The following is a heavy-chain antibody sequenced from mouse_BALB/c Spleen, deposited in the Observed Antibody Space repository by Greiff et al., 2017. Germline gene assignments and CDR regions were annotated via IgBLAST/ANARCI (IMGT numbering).Heavy chain of an antibody. Sequence: VQLKESGAELVKPGASVKLSCTASGFNIKDTYMHWVKQRPEQGLEWIGRIDPANGNTKYDPKFQGKATITADTSSNTAYLQLSSLTSEDTAVYYCPDGYYDYWGQGTTLTVSS. J-gene: IGHJ2*01. CDR1: GFNIKDTY. D-gene: IGHD2-3*01. CDR2: IDPANGNT. CDR3: PDGYYDY. V-gene: IGHV14-3*02.